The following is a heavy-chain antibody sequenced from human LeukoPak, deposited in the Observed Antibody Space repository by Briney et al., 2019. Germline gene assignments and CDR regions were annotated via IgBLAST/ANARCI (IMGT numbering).Heavy chain of an antibody. V-gene: IGHV1-46*01. D-gene: IGHD1-26*01. CDR1: GYTFTSYY. CDR2: IDPSGGRT. CDR3: ARDRIVGATNNYYYGMDV. J-gene: IGHJ6*02. Sequence: ASVKVSCKASGYTFTSYYMNWARQAPGQGLEWMGIIDPSGGRTSYAQKFQGRVTMARDTSTSTVYMELSSLRSEDTAVYYCARDRIVGATNNYYYGMDVWGQGTTVTVSS.